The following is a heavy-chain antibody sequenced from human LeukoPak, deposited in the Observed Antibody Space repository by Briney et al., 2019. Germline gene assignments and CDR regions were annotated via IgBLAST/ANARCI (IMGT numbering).Heavy chain of an antibody. V-gene: IGHV4-59*08. CDR1: GGSINTYY. CDR3: ARHGTPTAPRRP. CDR2: IFYSGTT. D-gene: IGHD1/OR15-1a*01. Sequence: KPSETLSLTCTVSGGSINTYYWSWIRQPPGKGLEWIGYIFYSGTTNYNPSLKSRVTMSVDTSKNQFSLNLTSVTAADTAVYYCARHGTPTAPRRPWGQGTLVTVSS. J-gene: IGHJ4*02.